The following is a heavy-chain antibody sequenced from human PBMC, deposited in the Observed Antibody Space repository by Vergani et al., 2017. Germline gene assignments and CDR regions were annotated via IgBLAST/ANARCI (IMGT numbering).Heavy chain of an antibody. CDR1: GYTFTDYY. Sequence: VQLVQSGAEVKKPGATVKISCKVSGYTFTDYYMHWVQQAPGKGLEWMGLVDPEDGETIYAEKFQGRVTITADTSTDTAYMELSSLRSDDTAVYFCARVAPSNSEVTPTAFDVWGQGTMVTVSS. V-gene: IGHV1-69-2*01. J-gene: IGHJ3*01. CDR3: ARVAPSNSEVTPTAFDV. D-gene: IGHD1-1*01. CDR2: VDPEDGET.